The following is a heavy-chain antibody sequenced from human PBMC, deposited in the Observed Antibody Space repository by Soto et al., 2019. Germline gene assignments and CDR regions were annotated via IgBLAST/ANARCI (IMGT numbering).Heavy chain of an antibody. CDR3: ARAVTLLWFGELLGHHDAFDI. J-gene: IGHJ3*02. D-gene: IGHD3-10*01. CDR2: IKQDGSEK. V-gene: IGHV3-7*01. Sequence: GGSLRLSCAASGFTFSSYWMSWVRQAPGKGLEWVANIKQDGSEKYYVDSVKGRFTISRDNAKNSLYLQMNSLRAEDTAVYYCARAVTLLWFGELLGHHDAFDIRGQGTMVT. CDR1: GFTFSSYW.